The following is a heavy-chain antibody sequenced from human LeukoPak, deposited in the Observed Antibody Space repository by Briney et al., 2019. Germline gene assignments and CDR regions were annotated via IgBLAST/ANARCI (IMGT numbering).Heavy chain of an antibody. D-gene: IGHD5-12*01. V-gene: IGHV1-8*03. CDR1: GYTFINYD. CDR3: AGGRASAGGYSGYDWGDWFDP. J-gene: IGHJ5*02. Sequence: ASVKVSCKASGYTFINYDINWVRQATGQGLQWMGWMNPNSGHTGYAQKFQGRVTITRNTSISTAYMDLSSLRSEDTAVYYCAGGRASAGGYSGYDWGDWFDPWGQGTLVTVSS. CDR2: MNPNSGHT.